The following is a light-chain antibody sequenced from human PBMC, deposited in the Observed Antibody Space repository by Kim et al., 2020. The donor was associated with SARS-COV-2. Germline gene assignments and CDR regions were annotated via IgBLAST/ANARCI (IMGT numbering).Light chain of an antibody. CDR3: QQSSSFPLT. Sequence: EIVLTQSPDFQSVTPKEKVTITCRASQSIGVYLHWYQQKPDQSPMLLIKYASQSFSGVPSRFSGSGSGTDFTLTINSLEAEDAATYYCQQSSSFPLTFGGGTKVDIK. CDR2: YAS. CDR1: QSIGVY. V-gene: IGKV6-21*01. J-gene: IGKJ4*01.